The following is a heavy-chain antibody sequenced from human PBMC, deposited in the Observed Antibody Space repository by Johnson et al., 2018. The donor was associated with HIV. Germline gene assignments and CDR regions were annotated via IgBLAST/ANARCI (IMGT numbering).Heavy chain of an antibody. D-gene: IGHD2-8*02. CDR2: ISYDGRNE. J-gene: IGHJ3*02. CDR1: GFTFGIYG. Sequence: QMQLVESGGGVVQPGTSLRLSCAASGFTFGIYGMHWVRQAPGKGLEWVALISYDGRNEYYGDSVKGRFSISRDNSKNTLYLQMNSLRAEDTALYYCARGGYCTGGVCLGDAFDIWGQGTMVTVSS. V-gene: IGHV3-30*03. CDR3: ARGGYCTGGVCLGDAFDI.